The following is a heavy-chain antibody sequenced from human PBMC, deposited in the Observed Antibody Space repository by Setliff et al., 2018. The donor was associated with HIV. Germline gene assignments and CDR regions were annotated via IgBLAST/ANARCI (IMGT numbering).Heavy chain of an antibody. CDR2: IYHSGST. CDR1: SYSISSGYY. CDR3: AKAIGRYFDIFDN. J-gene: IGHJ4*02. Sequence: TSETLSLTCAVSSYSISSGYYWGWIRQPPGKGLEWIGNIYHSGSTYYNPSLKSRVTISVDTSKNQFSLKLNSVTAADTAVYYCAKAIGRYFDIFDNWGQGTLVTVSS. V-gene: IGHV4-38-2*01. D-gene: IGHD3-9*01.